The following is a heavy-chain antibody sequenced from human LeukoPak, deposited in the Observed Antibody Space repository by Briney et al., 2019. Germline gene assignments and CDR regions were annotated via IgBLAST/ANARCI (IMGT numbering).Heavy chain of an antibody. CDR2: IYYTGTT. J-gene: IGHJ4*02. D-gene: IGHD3-22*01. CDR1: GGSISSSSYY. V-gene: IGHV4-39*01. Sequence: SETLSLTCSVSGGSISSSSYYWGWIRQPPWKGLEWIGSIYYTGTTYYNPSLKSRSTISIDTSKSQLSLNLSSVTAADTAVYYCARLSDYYDRSGYSMVAFDYWGQGTLVTVSS. CDR3: ARLSDYYDRSGYSMVAFDY.